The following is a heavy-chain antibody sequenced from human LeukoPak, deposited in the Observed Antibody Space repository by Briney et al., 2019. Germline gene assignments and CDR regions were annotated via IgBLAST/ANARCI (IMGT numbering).Heavy chain of an antibody. CDR1: GYTFTAYY. D-gene: IGHD4-23*01. V-gene: IGHV1-2*02. CDR2: INPNSGGT. J-gene: IGHJ5*02. CDR3: ARGFGGDP. Sequence: ASVKVSCKASGYTFTAYYLHWVRQAPGQGLGWMGWINPNSGGTNYAQSFQGRVSMTRDTSISTAYMELSRLTSDDTALYYCARGFGGDPWGQGTLVTVSS.